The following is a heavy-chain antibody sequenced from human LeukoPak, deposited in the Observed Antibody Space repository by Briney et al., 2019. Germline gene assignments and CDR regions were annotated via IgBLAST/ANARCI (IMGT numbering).Heavy chain of an antibody. CDR2: INHSGST. J-gene: IGHJ5*02. CDR1: GGSFSGYY. CDR3: ARGSRGIYIAVAAFDP. V-gene: IGHV4-34*01. Sequence: PSETLSLTCAVYGGSFSGYYWSWIRQPPGKGLEWIGEINHSGSTNYNPSLKSRVTISVDTSKNQFSLKLSSVTAADTAVYYCARGSRGIYIAVAAFDPWGQGTLVTVSS. D-gene: IGHD6-19*01.